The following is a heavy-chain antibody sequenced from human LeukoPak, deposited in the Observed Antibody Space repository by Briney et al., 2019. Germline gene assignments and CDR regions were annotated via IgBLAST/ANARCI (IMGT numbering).Heavy chain of an antibody. CDR1: GGSISSYY. CDR2: IYYSGNT. V-gene: IGHV4-59*08. J-gene: IGHJ3*02. Sequence: SETLSLTCTVSGGSISSYYWSWIRQPPGKGLEWIGYIYYSGNTKYNPSLKSRVSILVDTSNNQFSMKLSSVTAADTAVYYCAVYYYGSGSHPLDAFDIWGQGTMVTVSS. CDR3: AVYYYGSGSHPLDAFDI. D-gene: IGHD3-10*01.